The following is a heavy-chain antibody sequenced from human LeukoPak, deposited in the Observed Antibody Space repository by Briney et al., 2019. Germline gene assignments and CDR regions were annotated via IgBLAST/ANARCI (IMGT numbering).Heavy chain of an antibody. D-gene: IGHD1-26*01. J-gene: IGHJ4*02. CDR1: GFTFSSYA. Sequence: GGSLRLSCAASGFTFSSYAMSWVRQAPGKGLEWISAISGSGGSTYYADSVKGRFTISRDNSKNTLYLQMNSLRAEDTAVYYCASSNGFSGSYNFDYWGQGTLVTVSS. CDR3: ASSNGFSGSYNFDY. V-gene: IGHV3-23*01. CDR2: ISGSGGST.